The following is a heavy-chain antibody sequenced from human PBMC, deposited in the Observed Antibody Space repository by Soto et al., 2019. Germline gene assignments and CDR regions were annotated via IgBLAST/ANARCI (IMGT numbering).Heavy chain of an antibody. CDR1: GGSISSYY. Sequence: ASETLSLTCTVSGGSISSYYWSWIRQPPGKGLEWIGYIYYSGSTNYNPSLKSRVTISVDTSKNQFSLKLSSVTAADTAVYYCARVRMTTVTTGAADFDYWGQGTLVTVSS. D-gene: IGHD4-17*01. CDR3: ARVRMTTVTTGAADFDY. J-gene: IGHJ4*02. CDR2: IYYSGST. V-gene: IGHV4-59*01.